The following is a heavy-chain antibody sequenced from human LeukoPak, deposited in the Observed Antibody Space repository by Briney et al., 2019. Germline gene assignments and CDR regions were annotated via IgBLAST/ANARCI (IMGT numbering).Heavy chain of an antibody. Sequence: GGSPRLSCVVSGFTFTNYWMGWVRQAPGKGLEWVGNIKPDGSDKYYMDSMKGRFTISRDNSENSLHLHMNSLRAEDTAVYYCARVGPQGADHYVDVWGKGTTVTISS. V-gene: IGHV3-7*01. CDR3: ARVGPQGADHYVDV. CDR1: GFTFTNYW. J-gene: IGHJ6*03. D-gene: IGHD3-16*01. CDR2: IKPDGSDK.